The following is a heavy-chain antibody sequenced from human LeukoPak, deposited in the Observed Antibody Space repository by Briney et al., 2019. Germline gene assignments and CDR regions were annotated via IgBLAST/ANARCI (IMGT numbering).Heavy chain of an antibody. V-gene: IGHV3-48*03. CDR3: AREFGGGRDYFGMDV. D-gene: IGHD3-10*01. Sequence: QPGGSLRLSCAASGFTFSSYEMNWVRQAPGKGLEWVSYISSSGSTIYYADSVKGRFTISRDNAKNSLYLQMNSLRAEDTAVYYCAREFGGGRDYFGMDVWAKGPRSPSP. J-gene: IGHJ6*02. CDR2: ISSSGSTI. CDR1: GFTFSSYE.